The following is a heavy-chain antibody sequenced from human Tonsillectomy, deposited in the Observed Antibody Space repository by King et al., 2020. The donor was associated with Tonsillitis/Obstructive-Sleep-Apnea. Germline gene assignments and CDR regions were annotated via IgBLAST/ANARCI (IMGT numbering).Heavy chain of an antibody. Sequence: VQLQESGPGLVKPSETLSLICTVSDGSISGNYWSWIRQSPGKGLQWIGYIHHSGSTNYNPSLKSRVNISVDTSKNQFSLKLSSVTAADTAMYFCTTGRGWLTDYWGQGTLVTVSS. CDR2: IHHSGST. CDR3: TTGRGWLTDY. D-gene: IGHD5-12*01. V-gene: IGHV4-59*01. CDR1: DGSISGNY. J-gene: IGHJ4*02.